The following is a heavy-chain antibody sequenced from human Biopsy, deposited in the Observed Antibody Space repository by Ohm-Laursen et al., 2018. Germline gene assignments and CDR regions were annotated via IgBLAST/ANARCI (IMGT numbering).Heavy chain of an antibody. CDR2: IDVSDYNT. D-gene: IGHD1-14*01. Sequence: SLRLSCAASGFTFHTYAMNWVRQAPGKGLEWAAHIDVSDYNTYYADSVRGRFIISRDNSKQMVHLEINSLTADDTAVYYCVKQWGGYNFDSWGQGTLVTVSS. J-gene: IGHJ5*01. CDR3: VKQWGGYNFDS. CDR1: GFTFHTYA. V-gene: IGHV3-23*01.